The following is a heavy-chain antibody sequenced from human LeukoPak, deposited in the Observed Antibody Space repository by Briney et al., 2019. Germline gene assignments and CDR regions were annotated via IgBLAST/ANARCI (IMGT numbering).Heavy chain of an antibody. D-gene: IGHD1-26*01. CDR2: ISYDGSNK. J-gene: IGHJ4*02. CDR3: ARDSFLGSPPDY. CDR1: GFTFSSYA. Sequence: GRSLRLSCAASGFTFSSYAMHWVRQAPGKGLEWVAVISYDGSNKYYADSVKGRFTISRDNSKNTLYLQMNSLRAEDTAVYYCARDSFLGSPPDYWGQGTLVTVSS. V-gene: IGHV3-30-3*01.